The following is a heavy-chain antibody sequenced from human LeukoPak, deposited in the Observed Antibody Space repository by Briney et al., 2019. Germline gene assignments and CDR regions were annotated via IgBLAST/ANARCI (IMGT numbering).Heavy chain of an antibody. CDR2: IYYNGST. V-gene: IGHV4-61*01. D-gene: IGHD6-13*01. CDR1: GGSVSSGSYY. CDR3: ARLGVAALDY. J-gene: IGHJ4*02. Sequence: SETLSLTCTVSGGSVSSGSYYWSWIRQPPGKGLEWIGYIYYNGSTNYNPSLKSRVTISVDTSKNQFSLKLSSVTAADTAVYYCARLGVAALDYWGQGTLVTVSS.